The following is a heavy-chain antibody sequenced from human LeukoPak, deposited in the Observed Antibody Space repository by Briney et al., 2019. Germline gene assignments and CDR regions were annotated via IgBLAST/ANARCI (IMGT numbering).Heavy chain of an antibody. J-gene: IGHJ4*02. D-gene: IGHD6-19*01. CDR3: ARLPLSGSSGWYRNSYYFDY. CDR2: IDPSDSYT. Sequence: GESLKISCKGSGYSFTSYWISWVRQMPGKGLEWMGRIDPSDSYTNYSPSFQGHVTISADKSISTAYLQWSSLKDSDTAMYYCARLPLSGSSGWYRNSYYFDYWGQGTLVTVSS. CDR1: GYSFTSYW. V-gene: IGHV5-10-1*01.